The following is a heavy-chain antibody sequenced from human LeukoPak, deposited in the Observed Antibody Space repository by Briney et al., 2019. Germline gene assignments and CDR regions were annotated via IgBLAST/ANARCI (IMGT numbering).Heavy chain of an antibody. D-gene: IGHD1-26*01. CDR2: VYSSGST. J-gene: IGHJ4*02. Sequence: PSETLSPTCTVSGGPISSYYWSWVRQPPGKGLEWMGYVYSSGSTSYNPSLKRRVTLSVDTSKNQFSLKLSSVTAADTAVYYCARGGPVDSTVGYWGQGTLVTVSS. V-gene: IGHV4-59*01. CDR3: ARGGPVDSTVGY. CDR1: GGPISSYY.